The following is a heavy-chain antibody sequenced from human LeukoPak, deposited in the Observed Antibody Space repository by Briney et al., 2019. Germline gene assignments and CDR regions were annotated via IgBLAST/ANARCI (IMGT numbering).Heavy chain of an antibody. V-gene: IGHV3-74*01. D-gene: IGHD4-17*01. CDR2: INSDGTTT. J-gene: IGHJ6*03. CDR3: ASSGITVTTSYYYYMDV. Sequence: GGSLRFSCAASGFTFSRYWMFWVRQAPGKGLVWVSRINSDGTTTNYADSVKGRFTISRDNAKNTLSLQLNSLRAEDTAVYYCASSGITVTTSYYYYMDVWGKGTTVTVSS. CDR1: GFTFSRYW.